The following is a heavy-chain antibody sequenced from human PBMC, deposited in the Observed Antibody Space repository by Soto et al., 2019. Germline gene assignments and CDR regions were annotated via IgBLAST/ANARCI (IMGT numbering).Heavy chain of an antibody. Sequence: PSESLSLTCTVSGGSISSGGYYWSWIRQHPGKGLEWIGYIYYSGSTYYNPSLKSRVTISVDTSKNQFSLKLSSVTAADTAVYYCERDREWLSGDNAFDIWGQGTMVNVSS. CDR1: GGSISSGGYY. CDR3: ERDREWLSGDNAFDI. CDR2: IYYSGST. D-gene: IGHD5-12*01. V-gene: IGHV4-31*03. J-gene: IGHJ3*02.